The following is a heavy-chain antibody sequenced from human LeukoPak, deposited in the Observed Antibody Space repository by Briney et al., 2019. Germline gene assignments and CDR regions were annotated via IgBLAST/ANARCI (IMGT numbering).Heavy chain of an antibody. Sequence: GGSLRLSCAASGLTFSSYWMSWVRQAPGKGLEWVANIKQDGSQKYYVDSVKGRFSISRDNAKNSLYLQMNSLRAEDTAVYYCARGGGIYGLWDYWGQGTLVTVSS. CDR1: GLTFSSYW. CDR2: IKQDGSQK. D-gene: IGHD1-26*01. J-gene: IGHJ4*02. CDR3: ARGGGIYGLWDY. V-gene: IGHV3-7*01.